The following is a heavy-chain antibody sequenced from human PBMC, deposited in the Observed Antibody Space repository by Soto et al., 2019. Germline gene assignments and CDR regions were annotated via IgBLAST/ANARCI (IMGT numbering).Heavy chain of an antibody. Sequence: PSETLSLTCAVSSGSISSSNWWSWVRQPPGKGLEWIGEIYHSGSTNYNPSLKSRVTISVDKSKNQFSLKLSSVTAADTAVYYWAKKVGELLGRGCFAPGGQGTLVTVSS. CDR3: AKKVGELLGRGCFAP. V-gene: IGHV4-4*02. J-gene: IGHJ5*02. D-gene: IGHD1-26*01. CDR1: SGSISSSNW. CDR2: IYHSGST.